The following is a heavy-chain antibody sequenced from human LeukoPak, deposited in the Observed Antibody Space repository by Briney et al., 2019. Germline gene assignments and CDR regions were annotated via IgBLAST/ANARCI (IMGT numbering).Heavy chain of an antibody. V-gene: IGHV4-61*02. CDR1: GGSISSGSYY. D-gene: IGHD6-19*01. J-gene: IGHJ5*02. Sequence: SPTLSLTCTVSGGSISSGSYYWSWIRQPAGKGLEWIGRIYTSGSTHYNPSLKSRVTISVDTSKNQFSLNLTSVTAADTAVYYCARAVGSSESNSFDPWGQGTLATVSS. CDR3: ARAVGSSESNSFDP. CDR2: IYTSGST.